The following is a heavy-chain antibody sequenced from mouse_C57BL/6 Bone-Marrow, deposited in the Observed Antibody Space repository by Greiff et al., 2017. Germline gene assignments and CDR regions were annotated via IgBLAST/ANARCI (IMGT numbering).Heavy chain of an antibody. Sequence: EVQLQESGPSLVRPSQTLSLTCTVTGFSINSDCYWIWIRQFPGNKLEYIGYTFYSGITYYNSSLESRTYIPRDTSKNQFSLKLSSVTTEDTATYYCARVPRWDYAMDYWGQGTSVTVSS. J-gene: IGHJ4*01. CDR3: ARVPRWDYAMDY. D-gene: IGHD5-1*01. V-gene: IGHV3-3*01. CDR1: GFSINSDCY. CDR2: TFYSGIT.